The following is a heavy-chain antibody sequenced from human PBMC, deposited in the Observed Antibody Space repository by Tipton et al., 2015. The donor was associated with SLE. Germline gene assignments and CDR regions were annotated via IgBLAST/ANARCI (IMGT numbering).Heavy chain of an antibody. Sequence: TLSLTCTVSGGSISSYYWSWIRQPAGKGLEWIGRIYYSGSTYYNPSLKSRVTISVDTSKNQFSLKLSSVTAADTAVYYCAISAGRWFDPWGQGTLVTVSS. D-gene: IGHD6-13*01. J-gene: IGHJ5*02. CDR3: AISAGRWFDP. CDR2: IYYSGST. CDR1: GGSISSYY. V-gene: IGHV4-4*07.